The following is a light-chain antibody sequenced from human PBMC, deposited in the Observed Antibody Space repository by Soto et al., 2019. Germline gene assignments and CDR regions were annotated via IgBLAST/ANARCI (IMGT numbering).Light chain of an antibody. CDR1: QSISRY. V-gene: IGKV1-39*01. J-gene: IGKJ2*01. CDR3: QQTHSTPNT. CDR2: AAS. Sequence: DIQMTQSPSSLSAYVGERVTITCRASQSISRYFNWYQQKPGEAPNLLIYAASSLQSGVPSRFGASGSGTEFTLTISSLQPEDFATYYCQQTHSTPNTFGQGTKLEIK.